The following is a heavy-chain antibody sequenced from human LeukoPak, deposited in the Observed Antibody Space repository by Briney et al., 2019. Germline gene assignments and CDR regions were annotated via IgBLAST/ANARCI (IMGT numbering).Heavy chain of an antibody. CDR2: IRSKAYGGTT. J-gene: IGHJ4*02. D-gene: IGHD4-11*01. CDR3: TRDDYNFYY. CDR1: GFTFGDYA. Sequence: GGSLRLSCTASGFTFGDYAMSWVRQAPGKGLEWVGFIRSKAYGGTTEYAASVKGRFTISRDDSKSIAYLQMNSLKTEDTAVYYCTRDDYNFYYWGQGTLATVSS. V-gene: IGHV3-49*04.